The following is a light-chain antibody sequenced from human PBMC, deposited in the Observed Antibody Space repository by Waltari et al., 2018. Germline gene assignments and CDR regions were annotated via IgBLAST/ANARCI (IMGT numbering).Light chain of an antibody. CDR3: LQYNTYPYI. Sequence: IQMTQSPSSLSASVGDRVTITCRASQAIRNDLAWYQQKPGTAPKRLIYSASSLQRGVPSRFSGSGSGTEFTLTISGLQSEDFATYYCLQYNTYPYIFGQGTKLEI. CDR2: SAS. J-gene: IGKJ2*01. CDR1: QAIRND. V-gene: IGKV1-17*01.